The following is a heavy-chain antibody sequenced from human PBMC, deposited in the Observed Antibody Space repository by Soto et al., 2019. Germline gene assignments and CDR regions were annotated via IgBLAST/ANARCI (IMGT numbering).Heavy chain of an antibody. CDR2: ISYDGSNK. CDR1: GFTFSSYA. CDR3: ARDPSPRYCSGGSCYPKGDAFDI. J-gene: IGHJ3*02. D-gene: IGHD2-15*01. V-gene: IGHV3-30-3*01. Sequence: QVQLVESGGGVVQPGRSLRLSCAASGFTFSSYAMHWVRQAPGKGLEWVAVISYDGSNKYYADSVKGRFTISRDNSKNTLYLQMNSLRAEDTAVYYCARDPSPRYCSGGSCYPKGDAFDIWGQGTMVTVSS.